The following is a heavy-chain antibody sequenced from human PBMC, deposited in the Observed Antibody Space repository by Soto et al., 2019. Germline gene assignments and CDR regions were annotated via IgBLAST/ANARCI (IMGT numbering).Heavy chain of an antibody. Sequence: GGSLRLSCAASGFTFSSYWMHWVRQAPGKGLVWVSRINSDRSSTSYADSVKGRFTISRDNAKNTLYLQMNSLRAEDTAVYYCAKDRPRTYSSSSGSAFDIWGQGTLVTLSS. J-gene: IGHJ3*02. CDR2: INSDRSST. CDR1: GFTFSSYW. V-gene: IGHV3-74*01. CDR3: AKDRPRTYSSSSGSAFDI. D-gene: IGHD6-6*01.